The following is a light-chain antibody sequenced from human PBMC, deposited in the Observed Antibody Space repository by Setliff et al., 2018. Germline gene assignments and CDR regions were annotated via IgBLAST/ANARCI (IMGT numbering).Light chain of an antibody. J-gene: IGLJ1*01. Sequence: ALTQPPSASGSPGQSVTISCTGTGGLVGGYNYVSWYQLHPGKAPKLIIYEVTKRPSGVPDRFSGSNSGNTASLTVSGLQAEDEADYYCSLYSGSNNFFFGSGTKV. CDR1: GGLVGGYNY. CDR3: SLYSGSNNFF. V-gene: IGLV2-8*01. CDR2: EVT.